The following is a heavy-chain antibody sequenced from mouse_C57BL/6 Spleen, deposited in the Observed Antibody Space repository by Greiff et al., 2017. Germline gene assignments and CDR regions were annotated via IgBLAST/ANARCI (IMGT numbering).Heavy chain of an antibody. CDR1: GYTFTEYT. CDR2: FYPGSGSI. CDR3: ARHEGDYGSFDY. V-gene: IGHV1-62-2*01. J-gene: IGHJ2*01. Sequence: VNVVESGAELVKPGASVTLSCKASGYTFTEYTIHWVKQRSGQGLEWIGWFYPGSGSIKYNEKFKDKATLTADKSSSTVYMELSRLTSEDSAVYFCARHEGDYGSFDYWGQGTTLTVSS. D-gene: IGHD1-1*01.